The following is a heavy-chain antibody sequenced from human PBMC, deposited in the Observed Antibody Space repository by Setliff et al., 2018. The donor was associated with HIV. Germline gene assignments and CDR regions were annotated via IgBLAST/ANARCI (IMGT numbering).Heavy chain of an antibody. D-gene: IGHD3-10*01. J-gene: IGHJ4*02. CDR3: ARGSESLTYFDN. V-gene: IGHV2-70*11. CDR2: IDWDDAK. Sequence: SGPTLVNPTQTLSLTCTVSGGSISSRSYYWGWIRQPPGKALEWLARIDWDDAKYYSTSLKTRLTISKDTSKNQVVLTMTNMDPVDTATYYCARGSESLTYFDNLGPGTLVTVSS. CDR1: GGSISSRSYY.